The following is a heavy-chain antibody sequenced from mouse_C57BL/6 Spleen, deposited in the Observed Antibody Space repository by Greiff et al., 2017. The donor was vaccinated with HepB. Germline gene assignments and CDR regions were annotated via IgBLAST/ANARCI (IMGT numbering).Heavy chain of an antibody. CDR3: AIIITGDGYYGWYFDV. CDR2: IHPSDSDT. CDR1: GYTFTSYW. V-gene: IGHV1-74*01. Sequence: QVQLQQPGAELVKPGASVKVSCKASGYTFTSYWMHWVKQRPGQGLEWIGRIHPSDSDTNYNQKFKGKATLTVDKSSSTAYMQLSSLTSEDSAVYYWAIIITGDGYYGWYFDVWGTGTTVTVSS. D-gene: IGHD2-3*01. J-gene: IGHJ1*03.